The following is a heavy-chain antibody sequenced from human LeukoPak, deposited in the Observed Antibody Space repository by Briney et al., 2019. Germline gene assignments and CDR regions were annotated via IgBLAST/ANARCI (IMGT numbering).Heavy chain of an antibody. CDR2: IIPILGIA. V-gene: IGHV1-69*04. Sequence: GSSVKVSCKASGGTFSSYAISWVRQAPGQGLEWMGRIIPILGIANYAQKFQGRVTITADKSTSTAYMELSSLRSEDTAVYYCARDRVWDGYNPGDAFDIWGQGTMVTVSS. J-gene: IGHJ3*02. CDR1: GGTFSSYA. D-gene: IGHD5-24*01. CDR3: ARDRVWDGYNPGDAFDI.